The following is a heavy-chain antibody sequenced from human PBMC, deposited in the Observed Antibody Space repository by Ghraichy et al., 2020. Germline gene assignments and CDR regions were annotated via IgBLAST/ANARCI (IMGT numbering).Heavy chain of an antibody. CDR3: VRVHDDGVD. CDR1: GYTFIRFA. V-gene: IGHV1-3*01. J-gene: IGHJ4*02. CDR2: INAGNGKT. Sequence: ASVKVSCKASGYTFIRFAMHWVRQAPGQRLEWVGWINAGNGKTKYSQKFQGRVTITRDTSVTTAYMEVSSLRSEDTAMFYCVRVHDDGVDWGQGTMVTVSS. D-gene: IGHD4-17*01.